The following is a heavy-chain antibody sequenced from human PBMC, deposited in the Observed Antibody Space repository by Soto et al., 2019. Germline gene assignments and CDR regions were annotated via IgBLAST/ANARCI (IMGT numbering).Heavy chain of an antibody. J-gene: IGHJ4*02. Sequence: QVQLVESGGGVVQPGRSLRLSCAASGFTFSSYTMHWVRQASGKGLEWVAFISYDGSDRYYADSVKGRFTISRDNSKNTLFLQMNSLRPEDTAVYYCARDATHGFDSWGQGTLVTVAS. V-gene: IGHV3-30-3*01. CDR3: ARDATHGFDS. CDR2: ISYDGSDR. CDR1: GFTFSSYT.